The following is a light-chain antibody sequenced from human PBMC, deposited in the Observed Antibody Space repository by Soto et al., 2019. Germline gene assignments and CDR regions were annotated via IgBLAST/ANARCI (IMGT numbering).Light chain of an antibody. CDR1: SSVVGDYNY. Sequence: QSALTQPASVSGSPGQSITISCTGTSSVVGDYNYVSWYQQHPGKAPKLMIYEVGNRPSGVSSRFSGSKSGNTASLTISGLQAEDEADYYCSSYASSITYVFGTGTKVTVL. CDR3: SSYASSITYV. J-gene: IGLJ1*01. V-gene: IGLV2-14*01. CDR2: EVG.